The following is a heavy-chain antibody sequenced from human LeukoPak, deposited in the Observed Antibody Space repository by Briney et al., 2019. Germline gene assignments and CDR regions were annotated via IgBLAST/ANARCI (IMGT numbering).Heavy chain of an antibody. Sequence: PGGSLRLSCAASGFTFSSYAMSWVRQAPGKGLEWVSLISGDGGTTYYTDSVKGRFTISRDNSKDSLYLQMNSLRTEDTALYYCAKDSRYSSTWYYYYGLDVWGQGTTVTVSS. V-gene: IGHV3-43*02. CDR3: AKDSRYSSTWYYYYGLDV. J-gene: IGHJ6*02. CDR2: ISGDGGTT. CDR1: GFTFSSYA. D-gene: IGHD6-13*01.